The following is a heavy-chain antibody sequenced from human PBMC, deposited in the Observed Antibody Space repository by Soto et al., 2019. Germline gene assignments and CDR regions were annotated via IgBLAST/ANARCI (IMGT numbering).Heavy chain of an antibody. CDR2: TQYSGST. V-gene: IGHV4-30-4*01. J-gene: IGHJ5*02. CDR3: ARHRGDFWSGYYDP. D-gene: IGHD3-3*01. Sequence: SETLSLTCTVSGASISSDDYYWTWIRQPPGKGLEWIGNTQYSGSTYYNPSLKSRVTISVDTSKNQFSLRLSSVTAADTAMYYCARHRGDFWSGYYDPWGQGTLVTVSS. CDR1: GASISSDDYY.